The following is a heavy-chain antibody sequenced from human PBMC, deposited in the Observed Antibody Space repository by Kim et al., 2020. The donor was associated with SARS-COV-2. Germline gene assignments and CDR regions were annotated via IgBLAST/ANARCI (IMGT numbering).Heavy chain of an antibody. CDR1: GYNFATYW. D-gene: IGHD6-13*01. V-gene: IGHV5-51*01. Sequence: GESLKISCKGYGYNFATYWIAWVRQMPGKGLECMGIIYPGDSDTRYSPSFEGQVTISVDKSISTAYLQWTNLEASDTAMYYCARHVGSSSSSPLEYWGQGTLLTVSS. CDR3: ARHVGSSSSSPLEY. J-gene: IGHJ4*02. CDR2: IYPGDSDT.